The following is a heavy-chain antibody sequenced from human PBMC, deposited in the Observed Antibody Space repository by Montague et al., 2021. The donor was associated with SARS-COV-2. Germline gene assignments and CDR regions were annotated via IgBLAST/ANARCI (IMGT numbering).Heavy chain of an antibody. V-gene: IGHV3-43*02. CDR3: FKEEEGVDGDSFLFDQ. CDR2: ISGNDDPT. Sequence: SLRLSCAASGFNFEDYAMHWVRQPPGKGLEWVSLISGNDDPTYYLDSVKGRFTISRDDNKNSLYLQMNSLRIEDTALYYCFKEEEGVDGDSFLFDQWGQGTLVTVSS. CDR1: GFNFEDYA. J-gene: IGHJ4*02. D-gene: IGHD3-10*01.